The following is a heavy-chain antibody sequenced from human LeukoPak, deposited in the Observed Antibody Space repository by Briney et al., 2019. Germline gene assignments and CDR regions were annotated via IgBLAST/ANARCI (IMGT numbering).Heavy chain of an antibody. Sequence: PSETLSLTCAVSGGSISSSNWWSWVRQPPGKGLEWIGEIYHSGSTNYNPSLKSRVTISVDKSKNQFSLKLSSVTAADTAVYYCARGGVTVTGYYYGMDVWGQGTTVTVSS. V-gene: IGHV4-4*02. CDR3: ARGGVTVTGYYYGMDV. CDR2: IYHSGST. J-gene: IGHJ6*02. D-gene: IGHD4-11*01. CDR1: GGSISSSNW.